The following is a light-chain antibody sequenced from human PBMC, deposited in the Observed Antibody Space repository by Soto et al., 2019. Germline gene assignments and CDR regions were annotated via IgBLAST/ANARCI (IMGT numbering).Light chain of an antibody. V-gene: IGKV3-15*01. J-gene: IGKJ5*01. Sequence: EIVMTQSPATLSVSPGERATLSCRAGQGVTTNFAWYQQKSGQSPRLLIYDVSTRATGVPARFSGTGSETDFTLTISGLQSDASAVYFCQQYNNWPFSFGQGTRLEIK. CDR1: QGVTTN. CDR2: DVS. CDR3: QQYNNWPFS.